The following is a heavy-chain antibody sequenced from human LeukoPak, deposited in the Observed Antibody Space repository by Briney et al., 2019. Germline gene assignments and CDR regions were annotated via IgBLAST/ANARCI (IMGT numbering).Heavy chain of an antibody. Sequence: GESLKISCKDSGYSFTNYWIGWVRQMPGKGLEWMGVIYPGDSDTRYSPSFQGQVTISADKSISTAYLQWSSLKASDTAMYYCSRHRGAYNELDLDYWGQGTLVTVSS. CDR2: IYPGDSDT. D-gene: IGHD5-24*01. CDR1: GYSFTNYW. V-gene: IGHV5-51*01. CDR3: SRHRGAYNELDLDY. J-gene: IGHJ4*02.